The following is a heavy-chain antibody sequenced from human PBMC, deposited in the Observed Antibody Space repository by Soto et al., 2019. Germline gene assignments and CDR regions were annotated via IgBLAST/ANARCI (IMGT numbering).Heavy chain of an antibody. CDR1: GFTFSSYG. CDR3: AKQALLVPEYYFDY. CDR2: ISYDGSNK. J-gene: IGHJ4*02. D-gene: IGHD2-21*02. Sequence: QVQLVESGGGVVQPGRSLRLSCAASGFTFSSYGMHWVRQAPGKGLEWVAVISYDGSNKYYADSVKGRFTISRDNSKNPLYLQMNSLRAEDTAVYYCAKQALLVPEYYFDYWGQGTLVTVSS. V-gene: IGHV3-30*18.